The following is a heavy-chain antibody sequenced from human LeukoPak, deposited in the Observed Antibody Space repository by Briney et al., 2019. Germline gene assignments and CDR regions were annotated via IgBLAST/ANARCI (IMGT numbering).Heavy chain of an antibody. CDR3: ASIPAAINY. Sequence: SETLSLTCAVSGYSISSGYYWGWIRQPPGKGLEWIGSIYHSGSTYYNPSLKSRVTISVDTSKNQFSLKLSSVTAADTAVHYCASIPAAINYWGQGTLVTVSS. V-gene: IGHV4-38-2*01. CDR2: IYHSGST. D-gene: IGHD2-2*02. CDR1: GYSISSGYY. J-gene: IGHJ4*02.